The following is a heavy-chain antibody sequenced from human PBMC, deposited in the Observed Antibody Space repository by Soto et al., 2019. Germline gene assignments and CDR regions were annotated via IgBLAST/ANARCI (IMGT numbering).Heavy chain of an antibody. Sequence: PGGSLRLSCAASGFTFSSYGMHWVRQAPGKGLEWVAVIWYDGSNKHYADSVKGRFTISRDNSKNTLYLQMNSLRAEDTAVYYCARDVGSWTGAFDIWGQGTMVTVSS. CDR2: IWYDGSNK. V-gene: IGHV3-33*01. D-gene: IGHD6-13*01. CDR3: ARDVGSWTGAFDI. CDR1: GFTFSSYG. J-gene: IGHJ3*02.